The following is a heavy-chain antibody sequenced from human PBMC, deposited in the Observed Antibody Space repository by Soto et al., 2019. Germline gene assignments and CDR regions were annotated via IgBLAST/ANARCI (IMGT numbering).Heavy chain of an antibody. Sequence: QITLKESGPTLVKPTQTLTLTCTFSGFSLSTSGVGVGWIRQPPGKALEWLALIYWDDDKRYSPSLKSRLTIPXXPXKXXVVLTMTHMDPVDTATYYCAHSMDTAPCSPYGMDVWGQGTTVTVSS. CDR2: IYWDDDK. D-gene: IGHD5-18*01. CDR3: AHSMDTAPCSPYGMDV. V-gene: IGHV2-5*02. CDR1: GFSLSTSGVG. J-gene: IGHJ6*02.